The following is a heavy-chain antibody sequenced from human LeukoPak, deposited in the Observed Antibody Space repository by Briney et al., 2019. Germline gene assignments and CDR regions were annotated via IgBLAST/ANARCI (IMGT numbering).Heavy chain of an antibody. Sequence: PGGSLRLSCAGAGFSFSSYAMHWVRQAPGKGLEWVAVISYVGSNKYYPDSAKGRFTISRDNSKNTLNLQMNSLRAEDTAVYYCARDYYGAYSGHASSDYYFFMDVWGKGTTVTVSS. CDR3: ARDYYGAYSGHASSDYYFFMDV. CDR1: GFSFSSYA. D-gene: IGHD5-12*01. V-gene: IGHV3-30-3*01. CDR2: ISYVGSNK. J-gene: IGHJ6*03.